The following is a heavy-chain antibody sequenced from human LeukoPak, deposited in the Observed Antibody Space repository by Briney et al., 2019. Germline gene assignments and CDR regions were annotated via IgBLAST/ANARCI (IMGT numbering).Heavy chain of an antibody. V-gene: IGHV3-7*01. J-gene: IGHJ4*02. Sequence: PGGSLRLSCAASGFTFTNYWMSWVRQAPGKGLEWVASIKQDASDKYYVDSVKGRFTISRDNAKNSLFLQIISLRAEDTALYYCVRDPVDYWGQGILVTVSS. CDR1: GFTFTNYW. CDR2: IKQDASDK. CDR3: VRDPVDY.